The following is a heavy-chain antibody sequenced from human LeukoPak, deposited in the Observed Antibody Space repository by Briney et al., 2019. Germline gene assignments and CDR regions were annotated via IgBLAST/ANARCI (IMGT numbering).Heavy chain of an antibody. Sequence: PGGSLRLSCTAPGSRFDDHGMAWVRQVPGKGLEWVCGINWNGGSTGYADSVKGRFTISRDNAKNSLYLQMNSLRADDTALYYCARGGSSGWYFDDWGQGTLVTVSS. D-gene: IGHD6-19*01. CDR3: ARGGSSGWYFDD. CDR1: GSRFDDHG. V-gene: IGHV3-20*04. J-gene: IGHJ4*02. CDR2: INWNGGST.